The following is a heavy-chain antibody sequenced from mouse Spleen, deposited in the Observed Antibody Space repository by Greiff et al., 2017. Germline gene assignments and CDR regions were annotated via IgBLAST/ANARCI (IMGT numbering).Heavy chain of an antibody. J-gene: IGHJ4*01. D-gene: IGHD1-1*01. CDR3: ARSDYYGSSYYYAMDY. CDR2: INPSSGYT. CDR1: GYTFTSYT. V-gene: IGHV1-4*01. Sequence: VQLQQSGAELARPGASVKMSCKASGYTFTSYTMHWVKQRPGQGLEWIGYINPSSGYTKYNQKFKDKAPLTADKSSSTAYMQLSSLTSEDSAVYYCARSDYYGSSYYYAMDYWGQGTSVTVSS.